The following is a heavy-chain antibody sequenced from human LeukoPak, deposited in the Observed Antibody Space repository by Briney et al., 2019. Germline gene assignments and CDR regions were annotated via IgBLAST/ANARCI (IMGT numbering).Heavy chain of an antibody. V-gene: IGHV4-30-2*01. CDR1: GGSISSGGYS. CDR2: IYHSGST. J-gene: IGHJ4*02. Sequence: SETLSLTCAVSGGSISSGGYSWSWIRQPPGKGLEWIGYIYHSGSTYYNPSLKSRVTISLDRSKNQFSLKLSSVTAADTAVYYCARLYSYGLDQSFDYWGQGTLVTVSS. CDR3: ARLYSYGLDQSFDY. D-gene: IGHD5-18*01.